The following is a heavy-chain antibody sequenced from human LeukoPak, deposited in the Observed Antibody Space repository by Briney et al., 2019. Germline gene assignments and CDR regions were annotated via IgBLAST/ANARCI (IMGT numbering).Heavy chain of an antibody. V-gene: IGHV1-18*01. CDR3: ARQLELRYYFDY. CDR1: GYTFTSYG. J-gene: IGHJ4*02. D-gene: IGHD1-1*01. Sequence: ASVKVSCKASGYTFTSYGISWVRQAPGQGPEWMGWISAYNGNTNYAQKLQGRVTMTTDTSTSTAYMELRSLRSDDTAVYYCARQLELRYYFDYWGQGTLVTVSS. CDR2: ISAYNGNT.